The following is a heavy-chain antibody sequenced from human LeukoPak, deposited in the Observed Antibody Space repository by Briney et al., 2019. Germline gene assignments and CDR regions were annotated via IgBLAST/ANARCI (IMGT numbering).Heavy chain of an antibody. D-gene: IGHD6-19*01. Sequence: PGGSLRLSCAASGFTFSTYAMSWVRQAPGKGLEWVSVILSSGGGTFYADSVKGRVTISRGNSKNTLYLQMNSLRAEDTAVYYCVGYTSGWYVNYWGQGTLVTVSS. CDR1: GFTFSTYA. CDR3: VGYTSGWYVNY. V-gene: IGHV3-23*01. J-gene: IGHJ4*02. CDR2: ILSSGGGT.